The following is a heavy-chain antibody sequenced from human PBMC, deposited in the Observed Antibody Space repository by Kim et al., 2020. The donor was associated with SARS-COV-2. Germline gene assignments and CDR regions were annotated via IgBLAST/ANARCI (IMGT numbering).Heavy chain of an antibody. V-gene: IGHV3-53*01. CDR3: AGGPKWYYDSSGYYVY. D-gene: IGHD3-22*01. CDR1: GFTVSSNY. Sequence: GGSLRLSCAASGFTVSSNYMSWVRQAPGKGLEWVSVIYSGGSTYYADSVKGRFTISRDNYKNTLYLQMNSLRAEDTAVYYCAGGPKWYYDSSGYYVYWGQGTLVTVSS. J-gene: IGHJ4*02. CDR2: IYSGGST.